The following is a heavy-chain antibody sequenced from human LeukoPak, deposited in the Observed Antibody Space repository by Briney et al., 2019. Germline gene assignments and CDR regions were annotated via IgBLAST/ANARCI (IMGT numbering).Heavy chain of an antibody. J-gene: IGHJ4*02. CDR3: ARDERYDSSGYPFDY. CDR2: INPNSGDT. CDR1: GYIFTSYY. Sequence: GASVKVSCKASGYIFTSYYMHWVRQAPGQGPEWMGWINPNSGDTNYAQSFQGRVTMTRDTSISTASMELSRLSSDDAAMYYCARDERYDSSGYPFDYWGQGTLVTVSS. V-gene: IGHV1-2*02. D-gene: IGHD3-22*01.